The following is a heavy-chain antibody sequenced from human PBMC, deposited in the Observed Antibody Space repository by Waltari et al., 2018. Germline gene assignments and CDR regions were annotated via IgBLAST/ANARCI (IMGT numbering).Heavy chain of an antibody. CDR3: ARHPGVPYSSSSSYFDY. Sequence: QLQLQESGPGLVKPSETLSLTCTVSGGSISSSSYYWGWIRQPPGKGLEWIGSIYYSGSTYYNPSLKSRVTISVDTSKNQFSLKLSSVTAADTAVYYCARHPGVPYSSSSSYFDYWGQGTLVTVSS. J-gene: IGHJ4*02. V-gene: IGHV4-39*01. D-gene: IGHD6-6*01. CDR1: GGSISSSSYY. CDR2: IYYSGST.